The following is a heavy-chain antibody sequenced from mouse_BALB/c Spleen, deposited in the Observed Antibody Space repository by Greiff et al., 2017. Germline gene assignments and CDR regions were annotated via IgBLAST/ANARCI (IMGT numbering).Heavy chain of an antibody. D-gene: IGHD1-2*01. J-gene: IGHJ4*01. CDR1: GYTFTDYA. CDR3: ARGATAYYAMDY. CDR2: ISTYYGNT. V-gene: IGHV1-67*01. Sequence: QVQLQQPGPELVRPGVSVKISCKGSGYTFTDYAMHWVKQSHAKSLEWIGVISTYYGNTNYNQKFKGKATMTVDKSSSTAYMELARLTSEDSAIYYCARGATAYYAMDYWGQGTSVTVSS.